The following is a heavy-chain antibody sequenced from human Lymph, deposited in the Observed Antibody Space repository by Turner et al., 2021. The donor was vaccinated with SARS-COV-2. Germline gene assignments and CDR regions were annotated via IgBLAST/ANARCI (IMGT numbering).Heavy chain of an antibody. Sequence: QVQLQESGPGLEKPSETLSLTCTVSGGSISSYYWSWIRQTPGKGLEWIGYIYDTGSTNYNPSLKSRVIILVDTSKNQFSLKLSSVTAADTDVYYCARGFDYWGQGTLVTVSS. V-gene: IGHV4-59*01. J-gene: IGHJ4*02. CDR2: IYDTGST. CDR3: ARGFDY. CDR1: GGSISSYY.